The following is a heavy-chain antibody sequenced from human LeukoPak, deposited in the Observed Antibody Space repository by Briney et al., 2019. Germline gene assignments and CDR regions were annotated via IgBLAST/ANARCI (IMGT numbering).Heavy chain of an antibody. CDR2: ISYDGSNK. V-gene: IGHV3-30*18. D-gene: IGHD2-2*01. CDR3: AKGSKYCSSTSCYGGFDY. CDR1: GFTFSSYG. Sequence: PGGSLRLSCAASGFTFSSYGMHWVRQAPGKGLEWVAFISYDGSNKYYADSVKGRFTISRDNSKNTLYLQMNSLRAEDTAVYYCAKGSKYCSSTSCYGGFDYWGQGTLVTVSS. J-gene: IGHJ4*02.